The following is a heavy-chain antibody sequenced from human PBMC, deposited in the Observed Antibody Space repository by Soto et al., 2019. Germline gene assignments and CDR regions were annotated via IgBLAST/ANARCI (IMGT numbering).Heavy chain of an antibody. CDR3: ARVWAAADTEASDY. CDR1: GFTLRSYK. D-gene: IGHD6-13*01. J-gene: IGHJ4*02. V-gene: IGHV3-48*01. Sequence: EVQLVESGGGVVQPGGSLRLSCAASGFTLRSYKMNWVRQAPGKGLEWVAYISSASNTIHYADSVKGRFTISTDNXXNSLYLQMNGLRVEDTAVYYCARVWAAADTEASDYWGQGTLVTVSS. CDR2: ISSASNTI.